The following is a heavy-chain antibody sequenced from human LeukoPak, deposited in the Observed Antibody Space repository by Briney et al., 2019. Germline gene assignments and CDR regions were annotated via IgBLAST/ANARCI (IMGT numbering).Heavy chain of an antibody. V-gene: IGHV4-34*01. D-gene: IGHD3-16*02. CDR1: GGSFSGYY. Sequence: SETLSLTCAVYGGSFSGYYWSWIRQPPGKGLEWIGEINHSGSTNYNPSLKSRVTMSVDTSKNQFSLKLSSVTAADTAVYYCARERLQPYDYIWGSYRYTGHDAFDIWGQGTMVTVSS. CDR3: ARERLQPYDYIWGSYRYTGHDAFDI. J-gene: IGHJ3*02. CDR2: INHSGST.